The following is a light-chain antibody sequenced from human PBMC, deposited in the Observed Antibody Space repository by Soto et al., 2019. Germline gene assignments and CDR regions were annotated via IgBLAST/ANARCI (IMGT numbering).Light chain of an antibody. CDR1: QSVSST. CDR3: HQYNNWPPWT. CDR2: ATS. Sequence: EIVLTQSPSALSASPGERATLSCWASQSVSSTLDWYQQRPGQAPRLIIYATSILPTGVPARFSGSGSGTEFTLTIASLQSEDSGVYFCHQYNNWPPWTFGQGTKVDIK. J-gene: IGKJ1*01. V-gene: IGKV3-15*01.